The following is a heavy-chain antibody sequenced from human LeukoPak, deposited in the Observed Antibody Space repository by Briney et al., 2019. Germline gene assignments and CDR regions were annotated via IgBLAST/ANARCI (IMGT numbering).Heavy chain of an antibody. CDR1: GGSISSYY. D-gene: IGHD6-13*01. CDR2: IYYSGST. Sequence: SETLSLTCTVSGGSISSYYWSWIRQPPGKGLEWIGYIYYSGSTNYNPSLKSRVTISVDTSKNQFSLKLSSVTAADTAVYYCARLWEQHLVVDYWGQGTLVTVSS. J-gene: IGHJ4*02. CDR3: ARLWEQHLVVDY. V-gene: IGHV4-59*01.